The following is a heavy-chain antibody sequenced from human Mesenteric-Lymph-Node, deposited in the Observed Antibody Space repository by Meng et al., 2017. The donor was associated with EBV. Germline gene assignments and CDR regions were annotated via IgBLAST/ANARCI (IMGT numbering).Heavy chain of an antibody. Sequence: VHVQRAGPGPCKPSVTLSLTGAASGGSISSINWWSWFRQPPGKGLKWIVEIYHSRSTNNNPSLKSRVTISLDKSKNQFSLKLSSVTAADTAVYYCARANQGLRYFDCWGQGTLVTVSS. J-gene: IGHJ4*02. V-gene: IGHV4-4*02. CDR2: IYHSRST. CDR3: ARANQGLRYFDC. D-gene: IGHD3-9*01. CDR1: GGSISSINW.